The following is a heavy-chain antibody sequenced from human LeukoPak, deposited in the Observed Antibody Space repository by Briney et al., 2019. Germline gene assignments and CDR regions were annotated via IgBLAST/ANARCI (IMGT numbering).Heavy chain of an antibody. D-gene: IGHD3-16*01. CDR3: ATFTLP. Sequence: GGSLRLSCAASRFTFSSYGMHWVRQAPGKGLEWVAYIQYDGSNEQYADSVKGRFTISRDNAKNSLYLQMNSLRAEDTALYYCATFTLPWGQGTLVTVSS. CDR1: RFTFSSYG. J-gene: IGHJ5*02. V-gene: IGHV3-30*02. CDR2: IQYDGSNE.